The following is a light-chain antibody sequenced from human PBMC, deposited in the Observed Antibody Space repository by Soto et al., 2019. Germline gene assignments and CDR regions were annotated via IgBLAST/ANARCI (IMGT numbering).Light chain of an antibody. CDR1: QSVSSY. J-gene: IGKJ4*01. V-gene: IGKV3-11*01. CDR3: QQRSNWPLT. Sequence: EIVLTQSPATLSLYPGERATLSCRASQSVSSYLAWYQQKPGQAPRLLIYDASNRATGIPARFSGSGSVTDFTLTISSLEPEDFAVYYCQQRSNWPLTFGGGTKVDIK. CDR2: DAS.